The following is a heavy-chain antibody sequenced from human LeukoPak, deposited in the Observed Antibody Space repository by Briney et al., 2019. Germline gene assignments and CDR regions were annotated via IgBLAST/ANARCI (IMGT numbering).Heavy chain of an antibody. CDR3: ARGLRYYYGSGSYFMDV. CDR1: GGSFSGYY. J-gene: IGHJ6*03. CDR2: INHSGST. Sequence: SETLSLACAVYGGSFSGYYWSWIRQPPGKGLEWIGEINHSGSTNYNPSLKSRVTISVDTSKNQFTLKLSSVTAADTAVYYCARGLRYYYGSGSYFMDVWGKGTTVTVSS. D-gene: IGHD3-10*01. V-gene: IGHV4-34*01.